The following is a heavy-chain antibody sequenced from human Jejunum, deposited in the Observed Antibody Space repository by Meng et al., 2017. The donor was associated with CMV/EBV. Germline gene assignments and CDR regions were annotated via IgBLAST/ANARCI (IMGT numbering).Heavy chain of an antibody. CDR2: IYYSGST. CDR1: NYF. CDR3: ARWGSGSSSYSPYYYYYTLDA. D-gene: IGHD3-22*01. Sequence: NYFWSWIRQPPGKGLEWIGYIYYSGSTKYNPSLKSRVTISIDTSKSQFSLRLTSVTAADTAVYYCARWGSGSSSYSPYYYYYTLDAWGQGTTVTVSS. V-gene: IGHV4-59*01. J-gene: IGHJ6*02.